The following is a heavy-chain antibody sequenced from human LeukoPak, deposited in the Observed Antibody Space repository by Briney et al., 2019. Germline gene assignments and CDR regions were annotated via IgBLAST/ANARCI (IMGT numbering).Heavy chain of an antibody. D-gene: IGHD6-25*01. V-gene: IGHV3-53*01. CDR2: IYEGGSS. CDR1: GFIVNNKY. Sequence: GGSLRLSCAVSGFIVNNKYMTWVRQAPGKGLEWVSVIYEGGSSDYADSVKGRFSVSRDDSKNTVYLQMNSLRAEDTALYYCASYNQRLSNWFFDLWGRGTLVTVSS. J-gene: IGHJ2*01. CDR3: ASYNQRLSNWFFDL.